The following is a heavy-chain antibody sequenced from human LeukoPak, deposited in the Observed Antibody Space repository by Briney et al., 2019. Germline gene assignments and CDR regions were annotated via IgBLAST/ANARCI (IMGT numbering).Heavy chain of an antibody. Sequence: GGSLRLSCAASGFTFSSYGMHWVRQAPGKGLEWVAVTRNDGSNKYYVGSVKGRFTIFRDNSKNTLFLQMNSLRAEDTAVYYCVKEGAYFFDSWGQGTLVTVSS. CDR2: TRNDGSNK. CDR3: VKEGAYFFDS. V-gene: IGHV3-30*02. CDR1: GFTFSSYG. D-gene: IGHD3-16*01. J-gene: IGHJ4*02.